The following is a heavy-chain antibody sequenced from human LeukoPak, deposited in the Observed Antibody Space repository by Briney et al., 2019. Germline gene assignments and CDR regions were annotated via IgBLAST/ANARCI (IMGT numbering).Heavy chain of an antibody. Sequence: GGSLRHSCTVSGFTFSVCWTSWVRQAPGGGLEWVARIKQDESRKHYVHSVKGRFTISRDNAKNSLYLQMNSLRADDTAVYYCAKAMVGGGSRSCSGYYYYMDVWGKGTTVAVSS. CDR3: AKAMVGGGSRSCSGYYYYMDV. D-gene: IGHD2-15*01. J-gene: IGHJ6*03. CDR2: IKQDESRK. V-gene: IGHV3-7*03. CDR1: GFTFSVCW.